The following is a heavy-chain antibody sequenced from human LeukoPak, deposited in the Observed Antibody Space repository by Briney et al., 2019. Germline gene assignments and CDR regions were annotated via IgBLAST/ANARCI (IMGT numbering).Heavy chain of an antibody. J-gene: IGHJ6*03. V-gene: IGHV3-66*01. D-gene: IGHD2-15*01. CDR3: ARGVDCSGGSCYSWEYYYYYMDV. CDR1: GLPVSSTY. CDR2: IYSGGST. Sequence: PGGSLRLSCAASGLPVSSTYMSWVRHAPGKGLEWVSVIYSGGSTYYADSVKGRFTISRDNSKNTLYLQMNSLRAEDTAVYYCARGVDCSGGSCYSWEYYYYYMDVWGKGTTVTISS.